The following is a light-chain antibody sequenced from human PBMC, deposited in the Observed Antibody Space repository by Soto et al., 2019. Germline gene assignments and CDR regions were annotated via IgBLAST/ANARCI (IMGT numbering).Light chain of an antibody. CDR3: QHYNSYSEA. J-gene: IGKJ1*01. Sequence: DIQITQSPSTLSGSVGDRVTITCRASQTISSWLAWYQQKPGKAPKLLIHKASTLKSGVPSRFSGSGSGTEFTLPISRLQPDDFETYYCQHYNSYSEAFGQGTKVDIK. CDR2: KAS. V-gene: IGKV1-5*03. CDR1: QTISSW.